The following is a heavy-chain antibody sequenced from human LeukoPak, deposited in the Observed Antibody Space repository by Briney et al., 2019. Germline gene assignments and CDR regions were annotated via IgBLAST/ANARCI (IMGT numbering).Heavy chain of an antibody. J-gene: IGHJ6*02. CDR2: INPNNGGT. V-gene: IGHV1-2*02. Sequence: ASVNVSCKASGYTFTDYYIHWVRQAPGQGLEWMGWINPNNGGTNYAQKFQGTGTMTRDTSISTAYMELNWLTSDDTAVYYCAAADSSSSGSHYYYGMDVWGRGTTVTVSS. CDR1: GYTFTDYY. D-gene: IGHD6-6*01. CDR3: AAADSSSSGSHYYYGMDV.